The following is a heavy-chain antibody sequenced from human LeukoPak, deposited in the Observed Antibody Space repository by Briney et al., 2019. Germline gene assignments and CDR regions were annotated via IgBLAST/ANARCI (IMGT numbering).Heavy chain of an antibody. V-gene: IGHV3-21*01. CDR2: ITSSSRSI. D-gene: IGHD1-26*01. J-gene: IGHJ4*02. Sequence: GGSLRLSCAASRFTFKDHKMNWVRQAPGGGLEWVASITSSSRSIVYGDSVRGRFIISRDNSKKSLYLQMTNLTVEDTGVYYCARDRDHSGNSFLDYWGQGTLVTVSS. CDR3: ARDRDHSGNSFLDY. CDR1: RFTFKDHK.